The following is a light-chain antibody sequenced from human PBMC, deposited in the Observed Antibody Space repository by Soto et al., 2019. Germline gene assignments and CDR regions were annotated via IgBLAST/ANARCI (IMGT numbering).Light chain of an antibody. CDR3: PQYETFSGP. CDR1: QPIITW. J-gene: IGKJ1*01. V-gene: IGKV1-12*01. CDR2: AAS. Sequence: DIQMAQSPSSVSASVGDRVTISCRASQPIITWLAWYQQKPGKAPKLLIYAASSLQSGVPSRFSASGSGTDLTLTINSLQPEDFATYYCPQYETFSGPFGPGTKVDI.